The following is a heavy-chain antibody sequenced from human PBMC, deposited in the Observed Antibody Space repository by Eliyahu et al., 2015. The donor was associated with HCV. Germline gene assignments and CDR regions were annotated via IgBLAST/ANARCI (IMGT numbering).Heavy chain of an antibody. V-gene: IGHV1-46*03. CDR3: ARGASHLDLLRNYFAMDV. J-gene: IGHJ6*02. D-gene: IGHD2-15*01. Sequence: QVQLVQSGAEVKKPGASLKVSCKASGNTFTDYYLHWLRQAPGQGLEWMGIINPRSGRTTSAQKFQGRVTMTRDTSTSTVYMELSSLTFDDTAVYFCARGASHLDLLRNYFAMDVWGQGTTVTVSS. CDR2: INPRSGRT. CDR1: GNTFTDYY.